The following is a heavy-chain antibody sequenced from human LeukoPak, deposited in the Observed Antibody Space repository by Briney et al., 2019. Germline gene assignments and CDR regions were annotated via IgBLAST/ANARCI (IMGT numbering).Heavy chain of an antibody. CDR3: ARDGGYSYGSYYFDY. CDR1: GSTFSNYA. D-gene: IGHD5-18*01. J-gene: IGHJ4*02. V-gene: IGHV1-69*04. CDR2: IIPILDIA. Sequence: SVKVSFKASGSTFSNYAISWVRQAPGQGLEWMGRIIPILDIANYAQEFQGRVTITADKSTSTAYMELSSLRSEDTAVYYCARDGGYSYGSYYFDYWGQGTLVTVSS.